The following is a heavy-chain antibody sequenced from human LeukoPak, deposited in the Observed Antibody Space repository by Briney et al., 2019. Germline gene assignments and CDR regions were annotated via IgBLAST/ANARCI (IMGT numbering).Heavy chain of an antibody. D-gene: IGHD5-18*01. J-gene: IGHJ5*02. CDR2: IYYSGST. V-gene: IGHV4-59*01. CDR3: ARLGYSYGYPAGDWFDP. Sequence: SETLSLTCTVSGGTISSYYWSWIRQPPGKGLEWIGYIYYSGSTNYNPSLKSRVTISVDTSKNQFSLKLSSVTAADTAVYYCARLGYSYGYPAGDWFDPWGQGTLVPVSS. CDR1: GGTISSYY.